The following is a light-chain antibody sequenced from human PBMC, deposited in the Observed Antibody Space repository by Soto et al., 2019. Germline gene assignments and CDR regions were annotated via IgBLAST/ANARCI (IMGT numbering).Light chain of an antibody. Sequence: LSASVGDTVTIICRASQSISSWLAWYQRKPGKVPKLLIYKASSLESGVPSRFSGSGSGTEFTLTISSLQPDDFATYYCQQYNSYSWTFGQGTKVDI. J-gene: IGKJ1*01. CDR3: QQYNSYSWT. V-gene: IGKV1-5*03. CDR1: QSISSW. CDR2: KAS.